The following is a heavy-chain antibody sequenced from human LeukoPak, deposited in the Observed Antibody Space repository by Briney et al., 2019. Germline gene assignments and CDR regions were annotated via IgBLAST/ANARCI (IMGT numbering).Heavy chain of an antibody. Sequence: GGSLRLSCAASGFTFSSYSMNWVRQAPGKGLEWVSSISSSSSYIYYADSVKGRFTISRGNAKNSLYLQMNSLRAEDTAVYYCARSHVEMATPLDYWGQGTLVTVSS. CDR1: GFTFSSYS. CDR3: ARSHVEMATPLDY. V-gene: IGHV3-21*01. D-gene: IGHD5-24*01. CDR2: ISSSSSYI. J-gene: IGHJ4*02.